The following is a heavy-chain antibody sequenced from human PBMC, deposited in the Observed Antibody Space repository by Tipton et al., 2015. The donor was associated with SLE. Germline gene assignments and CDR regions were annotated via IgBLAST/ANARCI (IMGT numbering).Heavy chain of an antibody. J-gene: IGHJ4*02. CDR2: IYHSGTT. D-gene: IGHD5-24*01. CDR1: GASITSYY. CDR3: AREGEMATTGYYFQY. V-gene: IGHV4-59*01. Sequence: TLSLTCSVSGASITSYYWGWIRRPPGRGLEWIGYIYHSGTTNYNPSLKSRVTMSVDTSKNQFSLKLSSVTAADTAVYYCAREGEMATTGYYFQYWGQGALVTVSS.